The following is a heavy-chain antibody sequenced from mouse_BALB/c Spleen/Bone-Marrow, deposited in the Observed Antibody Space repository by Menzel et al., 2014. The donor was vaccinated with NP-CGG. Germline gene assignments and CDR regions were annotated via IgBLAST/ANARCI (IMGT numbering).Heavy chain of an antibody. V-gene: IGHV1-5*01. CDR2: IHPGNSDT. CDR3: TTLARNNFDY. J-gene: IGHJ2*01. D-gene: IGHD3-1*01. Sequence: VQLQQSGTVLARPGAAVKMSCKAPGYTFSNYWMHWIKRRPGQGLEWIGTIHPGNSDTTYNQKFKGKAKLTAVTSTSTAYMELSSLTNEDSAVYYCTTLARNNFDYWGQGTTLTVSS. CDR1: GYTFSNYW.